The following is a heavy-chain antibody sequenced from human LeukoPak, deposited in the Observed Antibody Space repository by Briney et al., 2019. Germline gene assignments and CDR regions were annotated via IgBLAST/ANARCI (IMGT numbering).Heavy chain of an antibody. CDR3: AREGVDVFDI. CDR2: ISSGSTYI. Sequence: PGGSLRLSCAASGFTFSSYSMNWVRQAPGKGLEWVSSISSGSTYIYYADSLKGRFTISRDNAKNSLNLQMNSLRAEDTAVHYCAREGVDVFDIWGQGTMVTVSS. V-gene: IGHV3-21*01. J-gene: IGHJ3*02. CDR1: GFTFSSYS.